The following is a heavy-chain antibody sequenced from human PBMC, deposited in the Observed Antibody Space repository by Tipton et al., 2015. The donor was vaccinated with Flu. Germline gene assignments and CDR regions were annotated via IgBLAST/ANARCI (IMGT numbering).Heavy chain of an antibody. CDR2: INPNSGGT. D-gene: IGHD4-23*01. J-gene: IGHJ6*02. Sequence: QLVQSGAEVKKPGASVKVSCKASGYTFTGYYMHWVRQAPGQGLEWMGWINPNSGGTNYAQKFQGWVTMTRDTSISTAYMELSRLRSDDTAVYYCARDSTVATDYYYYGMDVWGQGTTVTVSS. CDR3: ARDSTVATDYYYYGMDV. CDR1: GYTFTGYY. V-gene: IGHV1-2*04.